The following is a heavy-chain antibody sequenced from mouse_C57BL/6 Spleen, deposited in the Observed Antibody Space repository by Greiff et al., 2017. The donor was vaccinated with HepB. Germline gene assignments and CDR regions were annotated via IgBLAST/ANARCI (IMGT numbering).Heavy chain of an antibody. CDR2: INPNNGGT. J-gene: IGHJ2*01. Sequence: EVQLQQSGPELVKPGASVKMSCKASGYTFTDYNMHWVKQSHGKSLEWIGYINPNNGGTSYNQKFKGKATLTVNKSSITADMELRSLTAEDSAVYYCAREGGRYGNVVGYWGQGTTLTVSS. CDR3: AREGGRYGNVVGY. V-gene: IGHV1-22*01. CDR1: GYTFTDYN. D-gene: IGHD2-10*02.